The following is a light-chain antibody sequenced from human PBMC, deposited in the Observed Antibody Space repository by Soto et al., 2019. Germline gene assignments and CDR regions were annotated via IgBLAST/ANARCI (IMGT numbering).Light chain of an antibody. V-gene: IGKV4-1*01. CDR3: QQYYSTPLT. CDR1: QTVLYSSNNKNY. Sequence: DIVMTQSPHSLTVSLGERATINCKSSQTVLYSSNNKNYLAWYQQKPGQPPKLLIYWASTRESGVPDRFSGSGSGTDFTLTISRLQAEDVAVYYCQQYYSTPLTFGGGTKVDI. CDR2: WAS. J-gene: IGKJ4*01.